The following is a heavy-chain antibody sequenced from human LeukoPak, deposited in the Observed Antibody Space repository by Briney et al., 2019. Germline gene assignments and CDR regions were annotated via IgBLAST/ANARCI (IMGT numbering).Heavy chain of an antibody. V-gene: IGHV1-2*06. Sequence: GASVTVSCKASGYTFTDYYMHWVRQAPGQGLEWMGRISPNSGGTNYAQKFQGRVTMTRDTSISTAYMELSRLRSDDTAMYYCAKDHGYVGSNWFDPWGQGTLVTVSS. CDR2: ISPNSGGT. CDR3: AKDHGYVGSNWFDP. CDR1: GYTFTDYY. J-gene: IGHJ5*02. D-gene: IGHD3-10*01.